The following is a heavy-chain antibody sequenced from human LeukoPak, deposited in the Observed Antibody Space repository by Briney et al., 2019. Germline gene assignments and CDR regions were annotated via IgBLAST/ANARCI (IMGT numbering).Heavy chain of an antibody. CDR1: GFTFSSNG. CDR3: AKDSSGQWY. Sequence: TGGSLRLSCAASGFTFSSNGMHWVRQAPGKGLEWVGVISYDGSNKYYADSVKGRFTISRDNSKNTLYLQMNSLRAEDTAVYYCAKDSSGQWYWGQGTLVTVSS. J-gene: IGHJ4*02. D-gene: IGHD6-19*01. V-gene: IGHV3-30*18. CDR2: ISYDGSNK.